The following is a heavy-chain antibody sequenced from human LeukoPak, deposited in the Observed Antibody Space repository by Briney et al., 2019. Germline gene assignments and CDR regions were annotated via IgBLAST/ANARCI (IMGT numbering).Heavy chain of an antibody. CDR2: IKQDGSET. Sequence: GGSLRLSCAASGFTFSSYWMRWGRQAPGEGLEGVANIKQDGSETYYVDSVKGRFTISRDNAKNSLYLQMNSLRAEDTAVYYCARDLAQPYDRGIAWGQGNLVPVSS. CDR1: GFTFSSYW. CDR3: ARDLAQPYDRGIA. D-gene: IGHD2-21*01. V-gene: IGHV3-7*01. J-gene: IGHJ4*02.